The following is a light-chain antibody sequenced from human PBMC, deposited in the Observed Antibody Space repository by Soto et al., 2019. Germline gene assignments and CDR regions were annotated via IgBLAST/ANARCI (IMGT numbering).Light chain of an antibody. CDR1: SSDVGAYYS. V-gene: IGLV2-14*01. J-gene: IGLJ1*01. Sequence: QSALTQPASVSGSPGQSITISCTGTSSDVGAYYSVSWYQHHPGKAPKLIIYGVTNRPSGVSNRFSGSKSGNTASLTISGLQAEDEADYHCSSYTSGSSHDXFGTGNKVTV. CDR2: GVT. CDR3: SSYTSGSSHDX.